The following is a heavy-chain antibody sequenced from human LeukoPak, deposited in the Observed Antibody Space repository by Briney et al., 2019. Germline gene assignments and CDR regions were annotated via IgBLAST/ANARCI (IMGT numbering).Heavy chain of an antibody. CDR3: ARDPYSGNYGAYYYYYMDV. CDR2: ITSSSSYI. D-gene: IGHD1-26*01. V-gene: IGHV3-21*06. J-gene: IGHJ6*03. CDR1: GFTFTSYN. Sequence: GSLRLSCAASGFTFTSYNMNWVRQAPGKGLEWVSSITSSSSYIYYADSVKGRFTISRDNAKNSLYLQMDSLRVEDTAVYYCARDPYSGNYGAYYYYYMDVWGKGTTVTVSS.